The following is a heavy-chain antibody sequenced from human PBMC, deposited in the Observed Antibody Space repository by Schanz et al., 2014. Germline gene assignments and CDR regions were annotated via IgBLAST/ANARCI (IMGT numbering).Heavy chain of an antibody. V-gene: IGHV3-21*01. CDR3: AREEGWGIAAAGPKHYYYGMDV. CDR2: IRSSSSYI. J-gene: IGHJ6*02. CDR1: VFTFSRYS. D-gene: IGHD6-13*01. Sequence: EVQLVESGGGLVKPGGSLRLSCAASVFTFSRYSMNWVRPAPGHGLAWVSSIRSSSSYIYYADSVKGRFTISRDNAKNSLYLQMNSLRAEDTAVYYCAREEGWGIAAAGPKHYYYGMDVWGQGTTVTVSS.